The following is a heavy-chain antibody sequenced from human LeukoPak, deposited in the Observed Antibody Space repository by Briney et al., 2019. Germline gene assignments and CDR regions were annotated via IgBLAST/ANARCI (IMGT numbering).Heavy chain of an antibody. CDR1: GFTFSSYA. V-gene: IGHV3-23*01. Sequence: GGSLRLSCAASGFTFSSYAVSWVRQAPGKGLEWVSAISGSGGSTYYTDSVKGRFTISRDNSKNTLYRQMNSLRAEDTAVYYCAKYDYGGNSVSWFDPWGQGTLVTVSS. D-gene: IGHD4-23*01. CDR3: AKYDYGGNSVSWFDP. CDR2: ISGSGGST. J-gene: IGHJ5*02.